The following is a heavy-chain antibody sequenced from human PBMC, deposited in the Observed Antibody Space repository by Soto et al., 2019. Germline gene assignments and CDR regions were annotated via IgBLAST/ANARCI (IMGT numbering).Heavy chain of an antibody. CDR1: GGSISSGDYY. J-gene: IGHJ5*02. V-gene: IGHV4-30-4*01. D-gene: IGHD3-22*01. Sequence: SETLSLTCTVSGGSISSGDYYWSWIRQPPGKGLEWTGYIYYSGRTYYNPSLKSRLTISVDTSKNQFSLKLSSVTAADTAVYYCARGGYYYVSSDFSPHWFDPWGQGTLVTSPQ. CDR3: ARGGYYYVSSDFSPHWFDP. CDR2: IYYSGRT.